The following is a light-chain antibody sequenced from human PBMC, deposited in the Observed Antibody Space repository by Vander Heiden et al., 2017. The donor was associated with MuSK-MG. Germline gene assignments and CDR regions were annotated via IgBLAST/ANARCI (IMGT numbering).Light chain of an antibody. CDR1: QSVLYSSSNMKY. CDR3: QQDDNTKYT. J-gene: IGKJ2*01. CDR2: WAS. V-gene: IGKV4-1*01. Sequence: DIVLTQYPDSLAVYLGEKATISCKSSQSVLYSSSNMKYLAWFQQKPGQPPKLLIYWASTRESGVPDRFSGSGSGTEFTLTISSLQAEDAAVYYCQQDDNTKYTFGQGTKMEIK.